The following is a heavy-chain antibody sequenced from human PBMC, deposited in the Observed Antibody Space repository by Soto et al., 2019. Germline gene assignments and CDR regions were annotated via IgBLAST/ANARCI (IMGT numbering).Heavy chain of an antibody. CDR1: GYSFTSYW. CDR3: TRLYQRLGAFGY. V-gene: IGHV5-51*01. D-gene: IGHD1-26*01. Sequence: GESVKSSCKGSGYSFTSYWIGCVRQMPGKGLEWMGIIYPGDSDTRYSPSFQGQVTISADKSISTAYLQWSSLKASDTAMYYCTRLYQRLGAFGYWCHGTLVYRLL. CDR2: IYPGDSDT. J-gene: IGHJ4*01.